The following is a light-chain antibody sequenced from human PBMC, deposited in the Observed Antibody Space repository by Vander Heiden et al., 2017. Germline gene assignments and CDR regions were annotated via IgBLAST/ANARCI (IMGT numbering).Light chain of an antibody. V-gene: IGLV2-14*01. CDR2: EVS. J-gene: IGLJ2*01. CDR1: SSYVGGYNY. Sequence: QSALTQPASVSGSPGQSITISCTGTSSYVGGYNYVSWYQQHPGKAPKLMIYEVSNRPSGVSNRFSGSKSGNTASLTISGLQAEDEADYYCSSYTSSSLGVVFGGGTKLTVL. CDR3: SSYTSSSLGVV.